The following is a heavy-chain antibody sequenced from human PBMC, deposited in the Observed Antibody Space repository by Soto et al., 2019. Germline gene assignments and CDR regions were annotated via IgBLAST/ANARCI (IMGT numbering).Heavy chain of an antibody. J-gene: IGHJ6*02. Sequence: SETLSLTCAVYGGSFSGYYWSWIRQPPGKGLEWIGEINHGGSTNYFPSLKSRVTISLDTSKNQFSLRLSSVTAADTAVYYCASAAETGDYYGMDVWGQGTMVTVSS. V-gene: IGHV4-34*01. CDR2: INHGGST. CDR1: GGSFSGYY. D-gene: IGHD6-25*01. CDR3: ASAAETGDYYGMDV.